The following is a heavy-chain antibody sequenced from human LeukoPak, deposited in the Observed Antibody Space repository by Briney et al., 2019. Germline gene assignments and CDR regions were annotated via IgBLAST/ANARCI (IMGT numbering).Heavy chain of an antibody. CDR2: ISSSTTTM. D-gene: IGHD3-10*01. V-gene: IGHV3-48*01. CDR1: GFTFSSYA. J-gene: IGHJ4*02. Sequence: GGSLRLSCAASGFTFSSYAMSWVRQAPGKGLEWISYISSSTTTMYYADSVKGRFTISRDNAKNSLYLQMNSLRAEDTAVYYCARGVGELLPDSWGQGTLVTVSS. CDR3: ARGVGELLPDS.